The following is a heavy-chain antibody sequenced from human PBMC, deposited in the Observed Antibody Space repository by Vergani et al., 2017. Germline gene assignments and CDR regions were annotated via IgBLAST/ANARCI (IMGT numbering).Heavy chain of an antibody. CDR3: ARSGPGGSSWYYYYYMDV. J-gene: IGHJ6*03. CDR2: IYYSGST. V-gene: IGHV4-34*11. D-gene: IGHD6-13*01. CDR1: GGSFSGYY. Sequence: QVQLQQWGAGLLKPSETLSLTCAVYGGSFSGYYWSWIRQPPGKGLEWIGYIYYSGSTNYNPSLKSRVTISVDTSKNQFSLKLSSVTAADTAVYYCARSGPGGSSWYYYYYMDVWGKGTTVTVSS.